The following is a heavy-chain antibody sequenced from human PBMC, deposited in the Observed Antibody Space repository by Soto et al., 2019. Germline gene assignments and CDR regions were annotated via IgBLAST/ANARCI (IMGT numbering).Heavy chain of an antibody. D-gene: IGHD3-22*01. J-gene: IGHJ3*02. CDR2: IIPIFGTA. V-gene: IGHV1-69*13. CDR3: ARDYYDTSAFPHACVI. CDR1: GGTFSSYA. Sequence: SVKVSCKSSGGTFSSYAIIWVRQAPGQGLEWMGVIIPIFGTANYAQKFQCRVTITADESTSTAYMELSSLRSEDTAVYYCARDYYDTSAFPHACVIWGQGTMVSVSS.